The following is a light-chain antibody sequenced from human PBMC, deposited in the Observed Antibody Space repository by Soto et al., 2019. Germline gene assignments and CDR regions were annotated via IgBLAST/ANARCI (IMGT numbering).Light chain of an antibody. CDR3: SSKTTRSPYL. V-gene: IGLV2-14*01. Sequence: QSALTQPASVSGSPGQSITISCTGTSSDVGGFDHVSWYQQRPGKAPKLLIYEVNLRPAGVANRFSGSKSGNAASLTIAGLQTEDEGDFFGSSKTTRSPYLFGTGTKVTV. CDR2: EVN. CDR1: SSDVGGFDH. J-gene: IGLJ1*01.